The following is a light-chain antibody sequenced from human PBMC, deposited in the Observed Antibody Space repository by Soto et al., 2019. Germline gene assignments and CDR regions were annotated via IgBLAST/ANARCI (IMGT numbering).Light chain of an antibody. V-gene: IGLV2-14*01. CDR3: SSYSSSSTLFV. CDR1: SSDVGAYKY. J-gene: IGLJ1*01. Sequence: QSALTQPASVSGSPGQSITISCTGTSSDVGAYKYVSWYQQHPGKAPKVMIYEVSNRPSGVSNRFSGSKSGNTASLTISGLQADDEADYFCSSYSSSSTLFVFGTGTKVTVL. CDR2: EVS.